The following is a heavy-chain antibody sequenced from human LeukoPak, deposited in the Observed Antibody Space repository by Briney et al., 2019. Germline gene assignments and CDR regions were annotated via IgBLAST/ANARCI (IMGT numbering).Heavy chain of an antibody. Sequence: GGSLRLSCAASGFTFSSYSMNWVRQAPGKGLEWVSYISSSSSTIYYADSVKGRFTISRDNAKNSLYLQMNSLRAEDTAVYYCATELGGKERRFAAFDIWGQGTMVTVSS. CDR3: ATELGGKERRFAAFDI. V-gene: IGHV3-48*04. CDR1: GFTFSSYS. CDR2: ISSSSSTI. D-gene: IGHD4-23*01. J-gene: IGHJ3*02.